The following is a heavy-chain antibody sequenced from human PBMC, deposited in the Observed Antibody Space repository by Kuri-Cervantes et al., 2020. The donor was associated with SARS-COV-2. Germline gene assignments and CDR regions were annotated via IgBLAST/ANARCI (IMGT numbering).Heavy chain of an antibody. J-gene: IGHJ4*02. CDR1: GFTFSDHY. D-gene: IGHD3-22*01. CDR2: SNVKANSYTT. V-gene: IGHV3-72*01. CDR3: VGEGHYDHSAFDY. Sequence: GGSLRLSCTGSGFTFSDHYMDWVRRAPGTGKEWVRLSNVKANSYTTQNAASVKGRFTISRDDSQNSLYLQMNSLKTDDKAVYYCVGEGHYDHSAFDYWGKGTLVTVSS.